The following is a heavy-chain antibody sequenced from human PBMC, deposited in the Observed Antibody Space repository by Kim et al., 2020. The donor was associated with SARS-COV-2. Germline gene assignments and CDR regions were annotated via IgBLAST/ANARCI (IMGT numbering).Heavy chain of an antibody. CDR3: AKDRSGRGIAAAGAQDY. J-gene: IGHJ4*02. D-gene: IGHD6-13*01. Sequence: VKGRFTIARDNSKNTLYLQMNSLRAEDTAVYYCAKDRSGRGIAAAGAQDYWGQGTLVTVSS. V-gene: IGHV3-33*06.